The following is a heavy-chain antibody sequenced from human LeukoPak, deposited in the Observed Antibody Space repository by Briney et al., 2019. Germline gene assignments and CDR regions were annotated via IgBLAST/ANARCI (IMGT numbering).Heavy chain of an antibody. CDR1: GYTFTSYG. V-gene: IGHV1-18*01. CDR3: ARDRSPPRIGWFDP. Sequence: ASVKVSCKASGYTFTSYGISWVRQAPGQGLEWMGWISAYNGNTNYAQKLQGRVTMTTDTSTSTAYMELRSLRSDDTAVYYCARDRSPPRIGWFDPWCQGTLVTVSS. J-gene: IGHJ5*02. CDR2: ISAYNGNT. D-gene: IGHD1-14*01.